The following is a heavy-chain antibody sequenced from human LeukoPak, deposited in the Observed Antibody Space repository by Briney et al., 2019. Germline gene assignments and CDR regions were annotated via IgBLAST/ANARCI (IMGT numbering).Heavy chain of an antibody. CDR2: ISGSGGST. V-gene: IGHV3-23*01. D-gene: IGHD4-11*01. CDR3: AKERLTTTTFDS. Sequence: QPGGSLRLSCAASGFTFSTYAMSWVRQAPGKGLEWVSLISGSGGSTYYADSVKGRFTISRDNGKNTLSLQMNSLRAEDTALYYCAKERLTTTTFDSWGRGTLVTVSS. CDR1: GFTFSTYA. J-gene: IGHJ4*02.